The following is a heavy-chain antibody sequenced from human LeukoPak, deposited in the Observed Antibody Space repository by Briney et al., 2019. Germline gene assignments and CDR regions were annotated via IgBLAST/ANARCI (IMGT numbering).Heavy chain of an antibody. CDR3: ATETNGRHYDY. CDR2: IGPTGSDR. CDR1: GFTFSNYW. Sequence: GGSLRLSCVVSGFTFSNYWMHWVRQAPGKGLVWVASIGPTGSDRYHADSIKGRFTISRDNANNFLYLQMNSLRAEDTAVYYCATETNGRHYDYWGQGTLLTVSS. J-gene: IGHJ4*02. D-gene: IGHD1-14*01. V-gene: IGHV3-21*06.